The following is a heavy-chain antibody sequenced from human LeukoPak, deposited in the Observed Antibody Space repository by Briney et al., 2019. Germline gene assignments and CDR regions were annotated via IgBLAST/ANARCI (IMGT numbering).Heavy chain of an antibody. Sequence: NTSETLSLTCTVSGGSIRSHYWSWIRQPPGKGLEWIGTIYNRGDPEYNPSLKSRVSVSADVSKDQFSLKVKSVTAADTAVYYCARYVYDSSGYGLGVSAFDIWGQGTMVIVSS. V-gene: IGHV4-59*11. CDR1: GGSIRSHY. D-gene: IGHD3-22*01. CDR3: ARYVYDSSGYGLGVSAFDI. CDR2: IYNRGDP. J-gene: IGHJ3*02.